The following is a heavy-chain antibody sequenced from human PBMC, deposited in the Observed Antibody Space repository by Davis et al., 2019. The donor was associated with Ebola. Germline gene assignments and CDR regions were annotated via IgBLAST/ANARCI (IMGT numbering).Heavy chain of an antibody. D-gene: IGHD1-26*01. V-gene: IGHV4-59*08. CDR2: IYYSGST. Sequence: PSETLSLTCTVSGGSISSYYWSWIRQPPGKGLEWIGYIYYSGSTNYNPSLKSRVTISVDTSKNQFSLKLSSVTAADTAVYYCAGYSGSYSYYYYGMDVWGQGTTVTVSS. J-gene: IGHJ6*02. CDR1: GGSISSYY. CDR3: AGYSGSYSYYYYGMDV.